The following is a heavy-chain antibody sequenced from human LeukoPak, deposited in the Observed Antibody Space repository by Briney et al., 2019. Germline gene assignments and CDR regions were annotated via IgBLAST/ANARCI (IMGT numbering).Heavy chain of an antibody. CDR2: IYNSGST. CDR3: ARGVRVGPTDNWFDP. D-gene: IGHD1-26*01. Sequence: SETLSLTCSVSGVSISDSSYSWGWIRQPPGEGLEWIGTIYNSGSTYYTPSLKSRGTTSVDTSKNQFFLKLTSVTAADTAVYYCARGVRVGPTDNWFDPWGQGTLVPVSS. V-gene: IGHV4-39*01. J-gene: IGHJ5*02. CDR1: GVSISDSSYS.